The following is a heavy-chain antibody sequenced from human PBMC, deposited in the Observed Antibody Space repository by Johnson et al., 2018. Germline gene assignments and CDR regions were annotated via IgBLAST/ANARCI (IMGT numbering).Heavy chain of an antibody. CDR1: GFTFSSYA. J-gene: IGHJ6*03. Sequence: VQLVQSGGGLVQPGGSLRLSCAASGFTFSSYAMSWVRQAPGKGLEWVSAIRGSGGSTYYADSVKGRFTISRDNAKNSLYLQMNSLRAEDTAVYYCARDDGVRGDYYYYMDVWGKGTTVTVSS. CDR3: ARDDGVRGDYYYYMDV. CDR2: IRGSGGST. V-gene: IGHV3-23*04. D-gene: IGHD3-10*01.